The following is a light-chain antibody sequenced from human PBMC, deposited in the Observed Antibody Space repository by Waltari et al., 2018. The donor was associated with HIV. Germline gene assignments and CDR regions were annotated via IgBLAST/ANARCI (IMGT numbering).Light chain of an antibody. CDR1: SSDVGGYNY. Sequence: QSALTQPASVSGSPGQSITISCTGTSSDVGGYNYASWYQQYPDKVPKLLIYEVTNLPSVISARFSGSKAGDTASLTISGLQAEDEAHYYCCSYTRNTTRIFGGGTHLTVL. CDR2: EVT. J-gene: IGLJ2*01. V-gene: IGLV2-14*01. CDR3: CSYTRNTTRI.